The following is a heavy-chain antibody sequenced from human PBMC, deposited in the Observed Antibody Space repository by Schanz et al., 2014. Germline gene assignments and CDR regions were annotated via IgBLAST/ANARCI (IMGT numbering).Heavy chain of an antibody. D-gene: IGHD3-10*01. CDR3: VRQLLWFGESGVDT. CDR1: GGSIRRSTYY. CDR2: IYNSGSA. V-gene: IGHV4-39*01. J-gene: IGHJ5*02. Sequence: QVQLQESGPGLVKPSETLSLTCTVSGGSIRRSTYYWGWIRQPPGKGLEWVASIYNSGSAYYGPSLKSRVTISVETSKNQVSLGLNSVTASDTAVYYCVRQLLWFGESGVDTWGQGTLVVVSS.